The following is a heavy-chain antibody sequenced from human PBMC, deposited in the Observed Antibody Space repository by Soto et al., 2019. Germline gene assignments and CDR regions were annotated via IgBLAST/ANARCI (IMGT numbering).Heavy chain of an antibody. CDR3: VRVGWGYTYGNGLDG. CDR2: IQHNGNYI. CDR1: GFGFSAYS. J-gene: IGHJ6*02. D-gene: IGHD5-18*01. V-gene: IGHV3-30-3*01. Sequence: QVQLVESGGGVVHPGGSPRLSCKASGFGFSAYSMHWVRQAPGKGLEWVAVIQHNGNYIQYADFVRGRFTISRDNYKSILYLEMNGLTPEDTALYYCVRVGWGYTYGNGLDGWGQGTTVTVSS.